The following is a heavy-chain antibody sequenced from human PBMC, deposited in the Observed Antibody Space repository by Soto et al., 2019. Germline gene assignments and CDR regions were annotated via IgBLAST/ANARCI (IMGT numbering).Heavy chain of an antibody. V-gene: IGHV1-2*02. CDR1: GYTFTGYY. CDR2: INPNSGGT. Sequence: GASVKVSCKASGYTFTGYYMHWVRQAPGQGLEWMGWINPNSGGTNYAQKFQGRVTMTRDTSISTAYMELSRLRSDDTAVYYCARSDILTGYSNGMDVWGQGTTVTVSS. J-gene: IGHJ6*02. CDR3: ARSDILTGYSNGMDV. D-gene: IGHD3-9*01.